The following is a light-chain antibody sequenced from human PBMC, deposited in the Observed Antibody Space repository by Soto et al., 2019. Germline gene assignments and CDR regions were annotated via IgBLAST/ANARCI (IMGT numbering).Light chain of an antibody. Sequence: QSALTQPPSASGSPGQSVSISCTGTSSDIGAYNFVSWYQQHPSKAPRLIIYGVSKRPSGVPDRFSGSKSGNTASLTVSGLQAEDEADYYCSSYAGSNNYVVFGGGTKVTVL. CDR2: GVS. CDR1: SSDIGAYNF. CDR3: SSYAGSNNYVV. J-gene: IGLJ2*01. V-gene: IGLV2-8*01.